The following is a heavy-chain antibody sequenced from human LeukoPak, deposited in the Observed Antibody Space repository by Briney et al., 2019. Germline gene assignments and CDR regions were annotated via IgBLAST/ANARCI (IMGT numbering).Heavy chain of an antibody. CDR2: INHSGST. CDR3: ARAYIVVVVAATLNWFDP. V-gene: IGHV4-34*01. Sequence: PSETLSLTCAVYGGSFSGYYWSWIRQPPGKGLEWIGEINHSGSTNYNPSLKSRVTISVDTSKNQFSLKLSSVTAADTAVYYCARAYIVVVVAATLNWFDPWGQGTLVTVSS. CDR1: GGSFSGYY. J-gene: IGHJ5*02. D-gene: IGHD2-15*01.